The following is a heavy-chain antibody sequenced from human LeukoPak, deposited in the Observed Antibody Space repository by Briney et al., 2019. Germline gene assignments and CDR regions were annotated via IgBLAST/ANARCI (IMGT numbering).Heavy chain of an antibody. CDR1: GGTFSSYA. Sequence: GASVKVSCKASGGTFSSYAISWVRQAPGQGLEWMGGIIPIFGTANYAQKFQGRVTITADESTSTAYMELSSLRSEDTAVYYCARSPAYLTGISYYFDYWGQGTLVTVSS. CDR2: IIPIFGTA. CDR3: ARSPAYLTGISYYFDY. V-gene: IGHV1-69*01. J-gene: IGHJ4*02. D-gene: IGHD7-27*01.